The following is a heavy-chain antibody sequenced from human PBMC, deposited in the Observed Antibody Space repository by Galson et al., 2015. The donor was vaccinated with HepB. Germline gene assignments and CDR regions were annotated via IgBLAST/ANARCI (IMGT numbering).Heavy chain of an antibody. CDR2: INPNSGGT. CDR1: GYTFTGYY. J-gene: IGHJ6*03. V-gene: IGHV1-2*02. CDR3: ARWGSFWSGYSPHYYMDV. D-gene: IGHD3-3*01. Sequence: SVKVSCKASGYTFTGYYMHWVRQAPGQGLEWMGWINPNSGGTNYAQKFQGRVTMTRDTSISTAYMELYRLRSDDTAVYYCARWGSFWSGYSPHYYMDVWGTGTTVTVSS.